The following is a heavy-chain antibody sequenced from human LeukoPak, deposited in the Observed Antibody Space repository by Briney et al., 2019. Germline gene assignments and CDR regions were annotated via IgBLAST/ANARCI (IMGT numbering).Heavy chain of an antibody. J-gene: IGHJ6*03. D-gene: IGHD3-22*01. Sequence: GESLKISCKGSGYSFTSYWIGWVRQMPGKGLEWMGIIYPGDSDTRYSPSFQGQVTISADKSISTAYLQWSSLKASDTAMYYCARQRYDSSGYLGYYYYMDVWGKGTTVTVSS. V-gene: IGHV5-51*01. CDR2: IYPGDSDT. CDR3: ARQRYDSSGYLGYYYYMDV. CDR1: GYSFTSYW.